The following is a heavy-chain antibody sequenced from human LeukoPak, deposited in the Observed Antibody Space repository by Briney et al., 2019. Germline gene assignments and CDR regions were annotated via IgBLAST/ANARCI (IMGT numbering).Heavy chain of an antibody. D-gene: IGHD6-19*01. V-gene: IGHV4-31*03. CDR2: IYYSGST. J-gene: IGHJ4*02. CDR1: GGSISSGGYY. Sequence: PSETLSLTCTVSGGSISSGGYYWSWIRQHPGKGLEWIGYIYYSGSTYYNPSLKSRVTISVDTSKNQFSLKLSSVTAADTAVYYCARVPPDSSGWYSYFDYWGQGTLVTVSS. CDR3: ARVPPDSSGWYSYFDY.